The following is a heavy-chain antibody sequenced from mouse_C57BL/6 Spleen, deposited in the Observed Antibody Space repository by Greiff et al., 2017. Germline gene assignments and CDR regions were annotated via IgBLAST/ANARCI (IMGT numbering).Heavy chain of an antibody. V-gene: IGHV5-17*01. CDR3: ARGDYYGSSYDFYFDY. J-gene: IGHJ2*01. CDR1: GFTFSDYG. CDR2: ISSGRSTI. D-gene: IGHD1-1*01. Sequence: EVKLMESGGGLVKPGGSLKLSCAASGFTFSDYGMHWVRQAPEKGLEWVAYISSGRSTIYYADTVKGRFTISRDNAKNTLFLQMTSLRSEDTAMYYCARGDYYGSSYDFYFDYWGQGTTLTVSS.